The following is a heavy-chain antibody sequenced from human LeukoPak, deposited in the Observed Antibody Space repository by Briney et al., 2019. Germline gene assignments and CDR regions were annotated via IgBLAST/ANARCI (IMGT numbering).Heavy chain of an antibody. V-gene: IGHV1-46*01. Sequence: GASVKVSCKASGYTFTGYYMHWVRQAPGQGLEGMGIINPGGGGTSYAQKFQGRVTMTRDTSTSTVYMELSSLRSEDTAVYYCAREYSGSYDPFGYWGQGTLVTVSS. CDR3: AREYSGSYDPFGY. J-gene: IGHJ4*02. D-gene: IGHD1-26*01. CDR2: INPGGGGT. CDR1: GYTFTGYY.